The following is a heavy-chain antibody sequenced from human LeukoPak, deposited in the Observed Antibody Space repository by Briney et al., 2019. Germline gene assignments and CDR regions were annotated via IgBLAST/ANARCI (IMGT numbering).Heavy chain of an antibody. J-gene: IGHJ6*02. CDR2: NFPNNCDV. CDR1: GYRFPDYW. D-gene: IGHD3-10*01. CDR3: ARHGLGGCRARRCFTSFHYYGMDV. Sequence: GESLRISCKASGYRFPDYWIGWMRQMPGKGLEWMGINFPNNCDVKNSPSLQGQVIISADKSIDTAYLQWSSLQASGTAIYYCARHGLGGCRARRCFTSFHYYGMDVWGQGTTVIVSS. V-gene: IGHV5-51*01.